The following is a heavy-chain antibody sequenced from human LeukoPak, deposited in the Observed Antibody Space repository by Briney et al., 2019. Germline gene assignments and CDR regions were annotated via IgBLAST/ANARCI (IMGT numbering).Heavy chain of an antibody. CDR1: GYTFTSYG. CDR3: ARNKLVGATHTYGAFDI. D-gene: IGHD1-26*01. V-gene: IGHV1-18*01. CDR2: ISAYNGNT. J-gene: IGHJ3*02. Sequence: ASVKVSCKASGYTFTSYGISWVRQAPGQGLEWMGWISAYNGNTNYAQKLQGRVTMTTDTSTSTAYMELRSLRSDDTAVYYCARNKLVGATHTYGAFDIWGQGTMVTVSS.